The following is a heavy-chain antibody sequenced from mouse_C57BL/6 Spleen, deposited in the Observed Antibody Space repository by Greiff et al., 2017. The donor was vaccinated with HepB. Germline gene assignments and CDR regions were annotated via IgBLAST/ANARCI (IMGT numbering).Heavy chain of an antibody. Sequence: VQLKESGPELVKPGASVKISCKASGYAFSSSWMNWVKQRPGKGLEGIGRIYPGDGDTNYNGKFKGKATLTADKSSSTAYMQLSSLTSEDSAVYFCARNGLYYGSIYFDYWGQGTTLTVSS. CDR3: ARNGLYYGSIYFDY. J-gene: IGHJ2*01. V-gene: IGHV1-82*01. D-gene: IGHD1-1*01. CDR1: GYAFSSSW. CDR2: IYPGDGDT.